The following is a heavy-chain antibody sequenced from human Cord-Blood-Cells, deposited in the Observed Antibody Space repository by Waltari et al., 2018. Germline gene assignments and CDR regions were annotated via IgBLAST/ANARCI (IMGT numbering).Heavy chain of an antibody. D-gene: IGHD5-18*01. CDR2: IYHSGST. CDR1: GYSISRGHY. CDR3: AREGHVDTAMAFDY. J-gene: IGHJ4*02. V-gene: IGHV4-38-2*02. Sequence: QVQLQESGPGLVKPSETLSITCTVSGYSISRGHYRGWIRQPPGKGLEWIGSIYHSGSTYYNPSLKSRVTISVDTSKNQFSLKLSSVTAADTAVYYCAREGHVDTAMAFDYWGQGTLVTVSS.